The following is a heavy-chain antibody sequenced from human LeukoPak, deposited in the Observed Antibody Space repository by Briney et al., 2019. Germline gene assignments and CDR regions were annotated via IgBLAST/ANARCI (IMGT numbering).Heavy chain of an antibody. CDR2: IIPIFGTA. V-gene: IGHV1-69*05. CDR3: ARARAYGSGSYYNKNWFDP. J-gene: IGHJ5*02. CDR1: GGTFSSYA. Sequence: SVKVSCKASGGTFSSYAISWVRQAPGQGLEWMGRIIPIFGTANYAQKFQGRVAITTDESTSTAYMELSSLRSEDTAVYYCARARAYGSGSYYNKNWFDPWGQGTLVTVSS. D-gene: IGHD3-10*01.